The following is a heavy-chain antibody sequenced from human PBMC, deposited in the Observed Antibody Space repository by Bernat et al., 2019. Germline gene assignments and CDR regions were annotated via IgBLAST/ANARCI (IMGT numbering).Heavy chain of an antibody. D-gene: IGHD2/OR15-2a*01. CDR3: ARLQSPTCPEY. J-gene: IGHJ4*02. CDR1: GYSFSTYW. V-gene: IGHV5-10-1*03. Sequence: EVQLVQSGAEVKKPGESLRISCKGSGYSFSTYWISWVRQMPGKGLEWMGRIDPSASNTNYGPSFQGHVTISADKSISTAYLQLISLKATDTAMYYCARLQSPTCPEYWGQGTLVTVSS. CDR2: IDPSASNT.